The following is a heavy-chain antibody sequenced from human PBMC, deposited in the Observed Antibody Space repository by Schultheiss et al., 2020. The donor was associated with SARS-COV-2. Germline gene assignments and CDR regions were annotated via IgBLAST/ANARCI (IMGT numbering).Heavy chain of an antibody. CDR1: GASLTGSAYY. Sequence: SETLSLTCTVSGASLTGSAYYWGWIRQAPGKGLEWIGYIYYSGSTYYNPSLKSRVTISVDTSKNQFSLTLTSVTTADTAVYFCAKRSKEAESFWYFDPWGQGTLVTVSS. V-gene: IGHV4-31*03. CDR3: AKRSKEAESFWYFDP. J-gene: IGHJ5*02. CDR2: IYYSGST. D-gene: IGHD6-13*01.